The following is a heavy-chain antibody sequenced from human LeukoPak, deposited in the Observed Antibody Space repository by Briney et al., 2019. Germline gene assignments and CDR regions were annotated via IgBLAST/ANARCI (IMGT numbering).Heavy chain of an antibody. CDR1: GFTFSTYS. CDR3: ARVLGAPIPAAAIDY. D-gene: IGHD2-2*01. V-gene: IGHV3-21*01. J-gene: IGHJ4*02. Sequence: GGSLRLSCAASGFTFSTYSMNWVRQAPGKGLEWVSSITRNSYIYYADSVKGRFTFSRDNAKNSLYLQMNSLRAEDTAVYYCARVLGAPIPAAAIDYWGQGAPVTVSS. CDR2: ITRNSYI.